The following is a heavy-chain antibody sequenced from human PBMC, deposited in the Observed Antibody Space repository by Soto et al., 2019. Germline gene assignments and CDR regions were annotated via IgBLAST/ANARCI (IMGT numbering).Heavy chain of an antibody. Sequence: AASVKVSCKASGYTFTSYAMHWVRQAPGQRLEWMGWINAGNGNTKYSQKFQGRVTITRDTSASTAYMELSSLRSEDTAVYYCARVRYSSSWSYHYYGMDVWGQGTTVTVSS. CDR2: INAGNGNT. CDR1: GYTFTSYA. V-gene: IGHV1-3*01. CDR3: ARVRYSSSWSYHYYGMDV. J-gene: IGHJ6*02. D-gene: IGHD6-13*01.